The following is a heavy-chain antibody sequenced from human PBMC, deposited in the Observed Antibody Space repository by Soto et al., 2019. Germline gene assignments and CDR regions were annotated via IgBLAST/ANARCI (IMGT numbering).Heavy chain of an antibody. J-gene: IGHJ6*02. Sequence: ASVKVSCKVSGYTLTELSMRWVRQAPGKGLEWMGGFDPEDGETIYAQKFQGRVTMTEDTSTDTAYMELSSLRSEDTAVYYCATTIYGDYDYYYYGMDVWGQGTTVTVSS. V-gene: IGHV1-24*01. CDR2: FDPEDGET. CDR1: GYTLTELS. CDR3: ATTIYGDYDYYYYGMDV. D-gene: IGHD4-17*01.